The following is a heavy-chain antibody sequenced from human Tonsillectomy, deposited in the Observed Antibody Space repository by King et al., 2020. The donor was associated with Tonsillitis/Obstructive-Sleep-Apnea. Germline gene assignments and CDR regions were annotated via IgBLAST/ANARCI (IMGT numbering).Heavy chain of an antibody. Sequence: VQLQQWGAGLLKPSETLSLTCAVYGGSFSGYYCSWIRQPPGKGLEWIGEINHSGSTNYNPSLKSRVTISVDTSRNQLSRTLCAVTAADTAVYYCARGRYCSSTSCSMAFDIWGQGTMVTVSS. D-gene: IGHD2-2*01. CDR3: ARGRYCSSTSCSMAFDI. CDR1: GGSFSGYY. V-gene: IGHV4-34*01. CDR2: INHSGST. J-gene: IGHJ3*02.